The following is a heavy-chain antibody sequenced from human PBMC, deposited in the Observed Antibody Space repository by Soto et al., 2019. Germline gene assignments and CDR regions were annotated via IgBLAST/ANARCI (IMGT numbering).Heavy chain of an antibody. CDR1: GFTFSSYG. Sequence: QVQLVESGGGVVQPGRSLRLSCAASGFTFSSYGMHWVRQAPGKGLEWVAVIWYDGSNKYYADSVKGRFTISRDNSKNTLYLQMNSLRAEDRAVYYGARMGIAAAGALSWFDPGGQGNLVTVSS. J-gene: IGHJ5*02. CDR2: IWYDGSNK. D-gene: IGHD6-13*01. CDR3: ARMGIAAAGALSWFDP. V-gene: IGHV3-33*01.